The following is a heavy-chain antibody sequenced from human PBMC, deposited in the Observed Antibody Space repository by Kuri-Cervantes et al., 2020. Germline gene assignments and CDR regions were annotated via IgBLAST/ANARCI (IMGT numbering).Heavy chain of an antibody. Sequence: GESLKISCAGSEFTVSSYWMSWVRQAPGKGLEWVANIKHDANDKDYVGSVKGRFTISRDNAKNSLYLQMNSLRAEDTAVYYCARSKDRLGYGWFDPWGQGTLVTVSS. CDR3: ARSKDRLGYGWFDP. V-gene: IGHV3-7*01. J-gene: IGHJ5*02. CDR2: IKHDANDK. CDR1: EFTVSSYW. D-gene: IGHD5-12*01.